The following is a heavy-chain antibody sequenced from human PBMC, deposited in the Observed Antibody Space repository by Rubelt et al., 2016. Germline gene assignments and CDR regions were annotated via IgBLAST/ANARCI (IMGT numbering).Heavy chain of an antibody. CDR1: GFTFSSYS. CDR3: ARDPLG. Sequence: EVQLVESGGDLVQPGGSLRLSCAASGFTFSSYSMNWVRQAPGKGLEWVSYISNSGNSIYYADSVQGRFTISRDNAKNSLYLQMNSLGDEDTAVYYCARDPLGWGQGTLVTVSS. V-gene: IGHV3-48*02. CDR2: ISNSGNSI. J-gene: IGHJ4*02. D-gene: IGHD3-16*01.